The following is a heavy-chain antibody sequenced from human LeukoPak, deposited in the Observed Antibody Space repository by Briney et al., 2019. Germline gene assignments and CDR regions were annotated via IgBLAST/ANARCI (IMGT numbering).Heavy chain of an antibody. Sequence: PGGSLRLSCAASGFTFSSYSMNWVRQTPGKGLEWGSSISSSGSYIFHADSVKGRFTISRDNAKNSLYMQMNSLRAEDTAVYYCAREGPINNGDLDYWGQGTLVTVSS. CDR1: GFTFSSYS. CDR3: AREGPINNGDLDY. D-gene: IGHD1/OR15-1a*01. CDR2: ISSSGSYI. J-gene: IGHJ4*02. V-gene: IGHV3-21*01.